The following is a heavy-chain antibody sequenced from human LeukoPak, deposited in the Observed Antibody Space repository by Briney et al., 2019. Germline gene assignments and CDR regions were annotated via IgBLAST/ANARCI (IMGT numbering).Heavy chain of an antibody. CDR1: GFTFSSYA. J-gene: IGHJ3*02. Sequence: PGGSLRLSCAASGFTFSSYAMHWVRQAPGKGLEWVAVISYDGSNKYYADSVKGRFTISRDNSKNTLYLQMNSLRAEGTAVYYCATTFAFDIWGQGTMVTVSS. V-gene: IGHV3-30*04. CDR3: ATTFAFDI. CDR2: ISYDGSNK. D-gene: IGHD3-16*01.